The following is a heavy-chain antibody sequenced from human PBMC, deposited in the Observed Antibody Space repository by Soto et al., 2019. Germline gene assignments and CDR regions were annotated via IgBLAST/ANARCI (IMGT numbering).Heavy chain of an antibody. Sequence: PGGSLRLSCTASGFTFGGYAMNWFRQAPGKGLEWVGFIRSKAYGGTTEYAASVKGRFTISRDDSKSIAYLQMNSLKTEDTAVYYCTRDDYSNYLNWFDPWGQGTLVTVSS. D-gene: IGHD4-4*01. J-gene: IGHJ5*02. V-gene: IGHV3-49*03. CDR2: IRSKAYGGTT. CDR1: GFTFGGYA. CDR3: TRDDYSNYLNWFDP.